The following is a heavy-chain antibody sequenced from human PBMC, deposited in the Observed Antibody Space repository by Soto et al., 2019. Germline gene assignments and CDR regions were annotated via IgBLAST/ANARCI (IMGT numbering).Heavy chain of an antibody. J-gene: IGHJ6*02. V-gene: IGHV1-69*01. CDR2: IIPIFGTA. Sequence: QVQLVQSGAEVKKPGSSVKVSCKASGGTFSSYAISWVRQAPGQGLEWMGGIIPIFGTANYAQKFQGRVTITADESTSTAYMELSSLRSEDTAVYYCARDVLLWFGDSLGGMDVWGQGTTVTVSS. CDR3: ARDVLLWFGDSLGGMDV. D-gene: IGHD3-10*01. CDR1: GGTFSSYA.